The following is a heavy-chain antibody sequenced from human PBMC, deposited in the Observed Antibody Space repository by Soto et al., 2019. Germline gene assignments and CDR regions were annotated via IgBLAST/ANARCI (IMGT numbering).Heavy chain of an antibody. CDR1: GFTFSDYY. D-gene: IGHD2-2*02. V-gene: IGHV3-11*06. J-gene: IGHJ6*02. CDR3: ARDRENGQYQLLYWAYYYYGMDV. Sequence: GSLRLSCAASGFTFSDYYMSWIRQAPGKGLEWVSYISSSSSYTNYADSVKGRFTISRDNAKNSLYLQMNSLRAKDTAVYYCARDRENGQYQLLYWAYYYYGMDVWGQGTTVTVSS. CDR2: ISSSSSYT.